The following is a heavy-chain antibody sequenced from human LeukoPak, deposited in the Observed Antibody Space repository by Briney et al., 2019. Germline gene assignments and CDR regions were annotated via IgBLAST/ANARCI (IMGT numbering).Heavy chain of an antibody. CDR2: INPSAGST. CDR1: GYTFTRYY. V-gene: IGHV1-46*01. D-gene: IGHD1-26*01. J-gene: IGHJ4*02. Sequence: ASVKVSCKASGYTFTRYYLHRVRQAPGQGLEWMGIINPSAGSTSFAQNFQGRVTMTRDTSTSTVYMELSSLRSEDTAVYYCARKGVGALMLDYWGQGTLVTVSS. CDR3: ARKGVGALMLDY.